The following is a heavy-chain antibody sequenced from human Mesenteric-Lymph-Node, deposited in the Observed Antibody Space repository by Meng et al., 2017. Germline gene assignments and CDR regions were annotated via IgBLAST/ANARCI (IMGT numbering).Heavy chain of an antibody. V-gene: IGHV3-53*04. D-gene: IGHD1-26*01. J-gene: IGHJ3*02. CDR1: GFTASINY. Sequence: GESLKISCAASGFTASINYMSWVRQAPGKGLEWVSVIYSGGSTYYADSVKGRFTISRHNSKNTLYLQMNSLRAEDTAVYYCAILVEVALVGATKGVNDAFDIWGQGTMVTVSS. CDR2: IYSGGST. CDR3: AILVEVALVGATKGVNDAFDI.